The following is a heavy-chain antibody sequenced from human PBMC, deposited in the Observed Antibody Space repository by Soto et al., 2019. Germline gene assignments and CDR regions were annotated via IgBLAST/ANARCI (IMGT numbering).Heavy chain of an antibody. D-gene: IGHD3-22*01. CDR1: GGTFSSYA. CDR3: AREMGYDSSGYYYRDYCFDY. J-gene: IGHJ4*02. Sequence: SVKVSCKASGGTFSSYAISWVRQAPGQGLEWMGGIIPIFGTANYAQKFQGRVTITADESTSTAYMELSSLRSEDTAVYYCAREMGYDSSGYYYRDYCFDYWGQGTLVTVSS. V-gene: IGHV1-69*13. CDR2: IIPIFGTA.